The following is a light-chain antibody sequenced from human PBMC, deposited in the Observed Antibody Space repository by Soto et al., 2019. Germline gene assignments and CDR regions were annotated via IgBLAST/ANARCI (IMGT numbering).Light chain of an antibody. CDR2: GAS. J-gene: IGKJ2*01. CDR3: LQFDTSPYT. CDR1: QSVTNY. V-gene: IGKV3-20*01. Sequence: VLTQSPGTQSLSPGERATLSCRASQSVTNYLVWYQQKAGQAPRLLIYGASSRAPGIPDRFSGSGSGTDFTLTINRLGPEDSAVYYCLQFDTSPYTFGQGTKLEIK.